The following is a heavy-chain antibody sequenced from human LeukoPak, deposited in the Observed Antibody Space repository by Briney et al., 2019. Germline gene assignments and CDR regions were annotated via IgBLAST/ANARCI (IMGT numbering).Heavy chain of an antibody. J-gene: IGHJ6*02. CDR2: ISSSSSTI. CDR3: ARADIVVVYGMDV. D-gene: IGHD2-15*01. V-gene: IGHV3-48*01. CDR1: GFTFSSYS. Sequence: GGSLRLSCAASGFTFSSYSMNWVRQAPGKGLEWVSYISSSSSTIYYADSVKGRFTISRDNAKNSLYLQMNSLRAEDTAVYYCARADIVVVYGMDVWGQGTTVTVSS.